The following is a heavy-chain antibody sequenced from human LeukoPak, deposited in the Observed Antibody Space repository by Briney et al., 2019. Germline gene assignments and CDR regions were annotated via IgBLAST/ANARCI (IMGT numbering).Heavy chain of an antibody. CDR1: GSSISSSGYY. Sequence: ASETLSLTCTVSGSSISSSGYYWGWIRQPPGKGLEWIGSIYYSGSTYYNPSLKSRVTISVDTSKNQFSLRLSSVTAADTAVYYCASERITMVRGVITVYMIPSTFDYWGQGTLVTVSS. CDR3: ASERITMVRGVITVYMIPSTFDY. V-gene: IGHV4-39*07. J-gene: IGHJ4*02. D-gene: IGHD3-10*01. CDR2: IYYSGST.